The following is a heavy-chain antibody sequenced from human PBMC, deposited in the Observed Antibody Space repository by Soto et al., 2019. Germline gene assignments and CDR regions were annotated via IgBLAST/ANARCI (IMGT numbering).Heavy chain of an antibody. CDR1: GGSISSSSYY. V-gene: IGHV4-39*01. CDR3: ARSYGGNRNYYYYGMDV. J-gene: IGHJ6*02. D-gene: IGHD4-17*01. Sequence: PSETLSLTCTVSGGSISSSSYYWGWIRQPPGKGLEWIGSIYYGGSTYYNPSLKSRVTISVDTSKNQFSLKLSSVTAADTAVYYWARSYGGNRNYYYYGMDVWGQGTTVT. CDR2: IYYGGST.